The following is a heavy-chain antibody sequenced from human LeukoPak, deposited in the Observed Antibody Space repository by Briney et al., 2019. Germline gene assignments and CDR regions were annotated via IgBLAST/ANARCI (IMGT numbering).Heavy chain of an antibody. CDR2: IYTSGST. D-gene: IGHD4-17*01. Sequence: PSETLSLTCTVSGGSINSGSYCWNWIRQPAGKGLEWIGRIYTSGSTNYNSSLKSRVTISVDTSKNQVSLKLSSVTAADTAVYYCARAHGDYSETDYWGQGTLVTVSS. CDR1: GGSINSGSYC. J-gene: IGHJ4*02. CDR3: ARAHGDYSETDY. V-gene: IGHV4-61*02.